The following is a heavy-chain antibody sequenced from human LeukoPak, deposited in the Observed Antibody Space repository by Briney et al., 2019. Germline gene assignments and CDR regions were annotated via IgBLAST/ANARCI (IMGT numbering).Heavy chain of an antibody. CDR2: ISSSSSYV. CDR1: GFTFSSYS. V-gene: IGHV3-21*01. D-gene: IGHD1-26*01. Sequence: GGSLRLSCAASGFTFSSYSMNWVRQAPGKGLEWVSSISSSSSYVCYADSVKGRFTISRDNAKNSLYLQMNSLRAEDTAVYYCAREGVGASLDYWGQGTLVTVSS. J-gene: IGHJ4*02. CDR3: AREGVGASLDY.